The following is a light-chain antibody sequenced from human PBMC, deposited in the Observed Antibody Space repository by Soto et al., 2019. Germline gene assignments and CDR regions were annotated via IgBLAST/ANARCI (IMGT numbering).Light chain of an antibody. CDR2: DAS. J-gene: IGKJ1*01. Sequence: DIQMTQSPATLSSSLGDRATLTCRASQSISSWLAWYKQKPGQAPKLLIYDASSLESGVPSRFRGSGSGTEFTLTISSLKPDDFETYYCQHYNSYSEAFGQGTKVDIK. CDR1: QSISSW. V-gene: IGKV1-5*01. CDR3: QHYNSYSEA.